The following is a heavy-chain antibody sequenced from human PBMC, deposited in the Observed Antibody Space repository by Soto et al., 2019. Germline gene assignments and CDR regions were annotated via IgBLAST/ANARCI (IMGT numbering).Heavy chain of an antibody. CDR2: ISGSGGST. CDR1: GFTFSSYA. CDR3: AKDEYHDFWRATGGMDV. D-gene: IGHD3-3*01. Sequence: PGGSLRLSCAASGFTFSSYAMSWVRQAPGKGLEWVSAISGSGGSTYYADSVKGRFTISRDNSKNTLYLQMNSLRAEDTAVYYCAKDEYHDFWRATGGMDVWDQGTTVTVSS. V-gene: IGHV3-23*01. J-gene: IGHJ6*02.